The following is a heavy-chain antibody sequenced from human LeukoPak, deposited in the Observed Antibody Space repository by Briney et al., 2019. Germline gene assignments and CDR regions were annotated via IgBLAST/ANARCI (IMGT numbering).Heavy chain of an antibody. CDR2: IYYSGST. D-gene: IGHD3-10*01. V-gene: IGHV4-59*01. CDR1: VGSISSYY. CDR3: ARVSGDYGMDV. Sequence: SETLSLTCTVSVGSISSYYWSWIRQPPGKGLECIGYIYYSGSTNYNPSLKSRVTISVDTSKNQFSLKLSSVTAADTAVYYCARVSGDYGMDVWGQGTTVTVSS. J-gene: IGHJ6*02.